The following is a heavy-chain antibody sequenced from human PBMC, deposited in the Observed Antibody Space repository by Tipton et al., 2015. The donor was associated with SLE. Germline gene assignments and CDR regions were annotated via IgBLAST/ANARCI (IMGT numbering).Heavy chain of an antibody. D-gene: IGHD5-18*01. CDR3: AREGYSYGNWYFDL. J-gene: IGHJ2*01. CDR2: VNTDGSST. CDR1: GFTFSTYW. Sequence: SLRLSCAASGFTFSTYWMHWVRQAPGKGLVWVSRVNTDGSSTSYADSVKGRFTISRDNAKDSLYLQINRLRAEDTAVYYCAREGYSYGNWYFDLWGRGTLVTVSS. V-gene: IGHV3-74*01.